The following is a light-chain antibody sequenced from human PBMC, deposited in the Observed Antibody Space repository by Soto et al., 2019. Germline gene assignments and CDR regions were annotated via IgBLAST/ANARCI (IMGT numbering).Light chain of an antibody. CDR3: MQALQTPFT. CDR2: LGS. CDR1: QSLLLSSGNNY. Sequence: DIVLTQSPLSLPVTPGESASISCKASQSLLLSSGNNYLDWYLQKPGQSPQLLIYLGSTRASGVPDRFSGSGSGTDFTLKISTVEAEDVGVYYCMQALQTPFTFGPGTKVDIK. J-gene: IGKJ3*01. V-gene: IGKV2-28*01.